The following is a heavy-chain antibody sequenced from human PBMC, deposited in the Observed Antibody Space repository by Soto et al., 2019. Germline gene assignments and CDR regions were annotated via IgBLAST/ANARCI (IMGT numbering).Heavy chain of an antibody. J-gene: IGHJ4*02. Sequence: GGSLRLSCAASGFTVSSYHMSWVRQAPGKGLEWVSVLYSAGSADFADSVKGRFTISRDNSRNTLFLQMNSLRAEDTAVYYCARDYYKYYDSSGYYRSPAYWGQGTLVTVSS. CDR2: LYSAGSA. V-gene: IGHV3-66*01. D-gene: IGHD3-22*01. CDR1: GFTVSSYH. CDR3: ARDYYKYYDSSGYYRSPAY.